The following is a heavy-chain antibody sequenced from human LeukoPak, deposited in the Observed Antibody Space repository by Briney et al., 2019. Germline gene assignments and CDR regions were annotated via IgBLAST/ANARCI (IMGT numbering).Heavy chain of an antibody. CDR2: IKEDGTEK. J-gene: IGHJ6*03. CDR3: ARVAVIYYYYMEV. CDR1: GFNFSSYW. D-gene: IGHD2/OR15-2a*01. Sequence: GGSLRLSCGVSGFNFSSYWMSWVRQAPGKGLEWVANIKEDGTEKYYVDSVKGRFTISRDNAKHSLFLQMNSLRAEDTAVYYCARVAVIYYYYMEVWGKGTTDTVSS. V-gene: IGHV3-7*01.